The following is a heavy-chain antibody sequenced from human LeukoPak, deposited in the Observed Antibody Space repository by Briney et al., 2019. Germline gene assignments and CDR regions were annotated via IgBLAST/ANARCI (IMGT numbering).Heavy chain of an antibody. CDR3: AELGITMIGGV. J-gene: IGHJ6*04. CDR1: GFIFSTYA. CDR2: ISGSGGST. Sequence: GGSLRLSCAASGFIFSTYAMSWVRQAPGKGLEWVSAISGSGGSTYYADSVKGRFTISRDNSKNTLYLQMNSLRAEDTAVYYCAELGITMIGGVWGKGTTVTISS. V-gene: IGHV3-23*01. D-gene: IGHD3-10*02.